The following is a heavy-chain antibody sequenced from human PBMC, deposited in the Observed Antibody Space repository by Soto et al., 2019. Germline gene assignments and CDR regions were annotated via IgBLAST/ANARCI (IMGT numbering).Heavy chain of an antibody. Sequence: SETLCITCIISVGSIAINSYFWGWVRQPPGKGLEWIGSAAYSGSTYKNPSLKSRVTVSVDTSKNQFSLKLTSVTAADAAVYYCAKVVVGANSNSAFDYWGQGTMVTGSS. CDR2: AAYSGST. D-gene: IGHD2-15*01. J-gene: IGHJ4*02. CDR3: AKVVVGANSNSAFDY. CDR1: VGSIAINSYF. V-gene: IGHV4-39*01.